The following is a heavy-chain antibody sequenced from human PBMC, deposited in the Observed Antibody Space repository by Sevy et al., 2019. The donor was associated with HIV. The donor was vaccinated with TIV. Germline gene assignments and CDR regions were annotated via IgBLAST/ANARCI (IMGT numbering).Heavy chain of an antibody. CDR2: IYPGDSDT. D-gene: IGHD3-22*01. V-gene: IGHV5-51*01. CDR1: GYSFTNYW. CDR3: ARDGYYDSSAYYYFDY. Sequence: GESLKISCKGSGYSFTNYWIGWVRQVPGKGLEWMGIIYPGDSDTRYSPSFQGQVTISADKSICTAYLQWSSLKASDTAMYYCARDGYYDSSAYYYFDYWGQGTLVTVSS. J-gene: IGHJ4*02.